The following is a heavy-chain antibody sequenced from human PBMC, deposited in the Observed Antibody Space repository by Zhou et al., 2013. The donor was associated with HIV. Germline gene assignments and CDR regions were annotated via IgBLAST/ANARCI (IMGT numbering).Heavy chain of an antibody. V-gene: IGHV1-69*11. Sequence: QVQLVQSGAEVKKPGSSVKISCRTSGAPFSSFAFNWMRQAPGQGLEWVGGIIPILGTPNYAQKFLGRVAITADEPSGTVYLELSGLRSADTAVFFXASDKRDNQRDYTYYQMDVWGQGTTVTVSS. D-gene: IGHD4-4*01. CDR1: GAPFSSFA. J-gene: IGHJ6*02. CDR2: IIPILGTP. CDR3: ASDKRDNQRDYTYYQMDV.